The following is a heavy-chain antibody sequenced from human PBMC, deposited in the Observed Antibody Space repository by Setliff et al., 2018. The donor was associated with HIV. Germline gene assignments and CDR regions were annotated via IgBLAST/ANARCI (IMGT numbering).Heavy chain of an antibody. Sequence: GSLRLSCAASGFTFSDYAITWVRQAPGKGLEWVANINQDGSEQNFVDSVTGRFTISRDNSKNSLFLQMNSLRAEDTAVYYCARGKKWFDPWGQGTLVTVSS. CDR3: ARGKKWFDP. CDR2: INQDGSEQ. V-gene: IGHV3-7*03. J-gene: IGHJ5*02. CDR1: GFTFSDYA.